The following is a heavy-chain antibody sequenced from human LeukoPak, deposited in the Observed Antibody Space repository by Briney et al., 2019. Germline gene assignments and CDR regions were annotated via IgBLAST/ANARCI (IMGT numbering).Heavy chain of an antibody. Sequence: GGSLRLSCAAAGFTFSDYYMSWILQAPGKGLDWVSYISSSRSTIYYADSVKGRFTLSRDHSRKMVYLQLSNLRVEDTAVYYCAKASWVSSADAVLWGQGTLVTVS. CDR2: ISSSRSTI. V-gene: IGHV3-11*01. CDR3: AKASWVSSADAVL. J-gene: IGHJ4*02. CDR1: GFTFSDYY. D-gene: IGHD3-10*01.